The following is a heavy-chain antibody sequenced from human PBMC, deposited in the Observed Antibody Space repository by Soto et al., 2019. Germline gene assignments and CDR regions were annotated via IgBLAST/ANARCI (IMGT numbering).Heavy chain of an antibody. J-gene: IGHJ4*02. D-gene: IGHD2-21*02. CDR3: AKEVTAEGY. CDR2: IGGGGSST. Sequence: PGGSLRLSCAVSGFTFSIYAMSWVRQAPGKGLEWVSAIGGGGSSTYYADSVKGRFTISRDNSKNTLYLQMNSLRVEDTAVYYCAKEVTAEGYWGQGTLVTVSS. V-gene: IGHV3-23*01. CDR1: GFTFSIYA.